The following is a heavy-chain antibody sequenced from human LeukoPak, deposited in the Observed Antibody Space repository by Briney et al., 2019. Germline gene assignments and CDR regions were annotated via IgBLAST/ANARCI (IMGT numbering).Heavy chain of an antibody. CDR3: ARDSSPYYGSGTWFDP. CDR2: IYYSGST. CDR1: GGSISSGGYY. J-gene: IGHJ5*02. Sequence: SQTLSLTCTVSGGSISSGGYYSSWIRQHPGKGLEWIGYIYYSGSTYYNPSLKSRVTISVDTSKNQFSLKLSSVTAADTAVYYCARDSSPYYGSGTWFDPWGQGTLVTVSS. D-gene: IGHD3-10*01. V-gene: IGHV4-31*03.